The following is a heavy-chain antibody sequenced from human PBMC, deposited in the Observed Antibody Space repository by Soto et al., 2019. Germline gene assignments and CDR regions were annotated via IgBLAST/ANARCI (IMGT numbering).Heavy chain of an antibody. CDR2: MNPNSGNT. V-gene: IGHV1-8*01. CDR3: ARKVIGWYGWFDP. J-gene: IGHJ5*02. Sequence: GASVKVSFKASGYTFTSYDINWLRQATGQGLEWMGWMNPNSGNTGYAQKFQGRVTMTRNTSISTAYMELSSLRSEDTAVYYCARKVIGWYGWFDPWGQGTLVTVSS. CDR1: GYTFTSYD. D-gene: IGHD6-19*01.